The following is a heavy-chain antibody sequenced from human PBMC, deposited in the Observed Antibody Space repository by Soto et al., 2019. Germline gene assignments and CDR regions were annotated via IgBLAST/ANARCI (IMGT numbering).Heavy chain of an antibody. J-gene: IGHJ6*02. D-gene: IGHD4-17*01. CDR1: GFTVSSNY. CDR2: IYSGGST. Sequence: PGGSLRLSCAASGFTVSSNYMSWVRQAPGKGLEWASVIYSGGSTYYADSVKGRFTISRDNSKNTLYLQMNSLRAEDTAVYYCARVPTTTVDIYYYYGMDVWGQGTTVTVSS. V-gene: IGHV3-53*01. CDR3: ARVPTTTVDIYYYYGMDV.